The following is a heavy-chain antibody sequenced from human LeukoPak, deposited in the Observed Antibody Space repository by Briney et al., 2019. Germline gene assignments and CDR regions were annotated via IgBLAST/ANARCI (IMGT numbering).Heavy chain of an antibody. CDR2: IYYSGST. J-gene: IGHJ4*02. Sequence: SETLSLTCTVSGGSISSSSYYWGWIRQPPGKGLEWIGSIYYSGSTYYNPSLKSRVTISVDTSKNQFSLKLSSVTAADTAVYYCNHDILTGTDYWGQGTLVTVSS. D-gene: IGHD3-9*01. CDR1: GGSISSSSYY. CDR3: NHDILTGTDY. V-gene: IGHV4-39*01.